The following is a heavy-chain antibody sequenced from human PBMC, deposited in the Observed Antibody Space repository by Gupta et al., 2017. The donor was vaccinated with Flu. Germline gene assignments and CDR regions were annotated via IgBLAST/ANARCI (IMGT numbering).Heavy chain of an antibody. D-gene: IGHD3-10*01. CDR1: GFTFSSYS. CDR2: ISSSSSTI. CDR3: ARDSPLIRSSYGMDV. V-gene: IGHV3-48*02. Sequence: EVQLVESGGGLVQPGGSLRLSCAASGFTFSSYSMNWVRQAPGKGLEWVSYISSSSSTIYYADSVKGRFTISRDNAKNSLYLQMNSLRDEDTAVYYCARDSPLIRSSYGMDVWGQGTTVTVSS. J-gene: IGHJ6*02.